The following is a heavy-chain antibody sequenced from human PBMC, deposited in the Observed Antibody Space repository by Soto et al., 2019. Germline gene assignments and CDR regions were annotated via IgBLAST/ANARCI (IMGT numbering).Heavy chain of an antibody. Sequence: LSLPCAASGFTFSSYAMSWVRQAPGKGLEWVSAISGSGGSTYYADSVKGRFTISRDNSKNTLYLQMNSLRAEDTAVYYCAKLGMVGELLPYDYWGQGTLVTVSS. J-gene: IGHJ4*02. D-gene: IGHD3-10*02. CDR1: GFTFSSYA. CDR2: ISGSGGST. V-gene: IGHV3-23*01. CDR3: AKLGMVGELLPYDY.